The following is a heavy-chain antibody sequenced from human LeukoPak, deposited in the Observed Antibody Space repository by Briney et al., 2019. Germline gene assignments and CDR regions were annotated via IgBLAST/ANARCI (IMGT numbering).Heavy chain of an antibody. D-gene: IGHD6-19*01. CDR2: INPSGGST. J-gene: IGHJ4*02. V-gene: IGHV1-46*01. CDR1: GYTFTSYY. Sequence: ASVKVSCKASGYTFTSYYMHWVRQAPAQGLEWMGIINPSGGSTSYAQKFQGRVTMTRDTATSTVYMELRSLRSEDTAVYYCAREPGIAVAGSFDYWGQGTLVTVSS. CDR3: AREPGIAVAGSFDY.